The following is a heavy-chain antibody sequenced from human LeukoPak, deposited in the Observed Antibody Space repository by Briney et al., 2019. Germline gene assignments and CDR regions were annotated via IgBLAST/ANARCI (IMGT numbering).Heavy chain of an antibody. Sequence: ASVKVSCKASGGTFSSYAISWVRQAPGQGLEWMGGIIPIFGTANYAQKFQGRVTITADESTSTAYMELSSLRSEDTAVYYCAGAHLSCSGGSCLTGGWGQGTLVTVSS. CDR2: IIPIFGTA. D-gene: IGHD2-15*01. J-gene: IGHJ4*02. CDR1: GGTFSSYA. V-gene: IGHV1-69*13. CDR3: AGAHLSCSGGSCLTGG.